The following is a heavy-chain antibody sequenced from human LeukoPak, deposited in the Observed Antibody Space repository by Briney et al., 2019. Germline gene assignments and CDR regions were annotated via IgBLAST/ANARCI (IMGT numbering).Heavy chain of an antibody. D-gene: IGHD3-3*01. CDR3: ARGYYDFWSGYYSL. CDR1: GGSISSYY. J-gene: IGHJ4*02. V-gene: IGHV4-59*01. Sequence: SETLSLTCTVSGGSISSYYWSWIRQPPGKGLEWIGYIYYSGSTNYNPSLKSRVTISVDTSKNQFSLKLSSVTAADTAVYYCARGYYDFWSGYYSLWGQGTLVIVSS. CDR2: IYYSGST.